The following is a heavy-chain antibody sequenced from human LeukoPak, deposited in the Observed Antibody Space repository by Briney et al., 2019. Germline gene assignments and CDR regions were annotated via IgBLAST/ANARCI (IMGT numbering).Heavy chain of an antibody. CDR1: GDTFSSYA. CDR3: ARDRYSSSWYDY. Sequence: ASVKVSCKDSGDTFSSYAISWVRQAPGQGLEWMGGIIPIFGTANYARKFQGRVTITTDESTSTAYMELSSLRSEDTAVYYCARDRYSSSWYDYWGQGTLVTVSS. D-gene: IGHD6-13*01. V-gene: IGHV1-69*05. CDR2: IIPIFGTA. J-gene: IGHJ4*02.